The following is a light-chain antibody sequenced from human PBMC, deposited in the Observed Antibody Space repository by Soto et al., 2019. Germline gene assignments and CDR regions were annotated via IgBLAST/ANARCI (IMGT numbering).Light chain of an antibody. CDR3: QQYGSSPPKYT. J-gene: IGKJ2*01. V-gene: IGKV3-20*01. CDR2: GAS. Sequence: EIVLTQSPGTLSLSPGERATLSCRASQSVSSSYLAWYQQKPGQAPRLLIYGASSRATGIPDRFSGSGSGTDFTLTISRLEPEYFAVSYCQQYGSSPPKYTFGQGTKLEIK. CDR1: QSVSSSY.